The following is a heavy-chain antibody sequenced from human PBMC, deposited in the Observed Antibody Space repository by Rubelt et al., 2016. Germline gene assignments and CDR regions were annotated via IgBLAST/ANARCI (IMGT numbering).Heavy chain of an antibody. Sequence: QVQLKQWGAGLLKPSETLSLTCAVYGGSFNDYYWSWIRQPPGKGLEWIGEIDHSGSTNYNPSLKSRVTISVDTAKNQFSLKLRSVSAADTAVFYCARGMLYCTDGVCYNHFDYWGQGTLVTVSS. CDR3: ARGMLYCTDGVCYNHFDY. V-gene: IGHV4-34*02. CDR1: GGSFNDYY. J-gene: IGHJ4*02. D-gene: IGHD2-8*01. CDR2: IDHSGST.